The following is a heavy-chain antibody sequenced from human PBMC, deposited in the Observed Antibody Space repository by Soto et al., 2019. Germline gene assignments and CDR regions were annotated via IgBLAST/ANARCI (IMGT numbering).Heavy chain of an antibody. CDR3: AKNFRYSSGRDAFDI. J-gene: IGHJ3*02. CDR2: ISGSGSST. D-gene: IGHD6-19*01. CDR1: GFTFSSYS. Sequence: GGSLRLSCAASGFTFSSYSMNWVRQAPGKGLEWVSGISGSGSSTYYADSVKGRLTISRDNSKNTLYVQMNSLRAEDTAVFYCAKNFRYSSGRDAFDIWGQGTMVTVSS. V-gene: IGHV3-23*01.